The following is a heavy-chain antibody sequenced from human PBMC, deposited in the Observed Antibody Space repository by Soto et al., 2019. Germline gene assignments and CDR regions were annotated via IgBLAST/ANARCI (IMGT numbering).Heavy chain of an antibody. CDR3: ARSLLQGDF. V-gene: IGHV1-46*01. J-gene: IGHJ4*02. D-gene: IGHD2-21*01. Sequence: QVQLVQSGAEVKKPGASVKVSCKASGYTFIHYYIHWVRQAPGQGLEWMAIINPNGGSTNYAQKFRGRVPVTSYTSTTTVSMELNSLGSDDTAVYFCARSLLQGDFWGQGTLVTVSS. CDR2: INPNGGST. CDR1: GYTFIHYY.